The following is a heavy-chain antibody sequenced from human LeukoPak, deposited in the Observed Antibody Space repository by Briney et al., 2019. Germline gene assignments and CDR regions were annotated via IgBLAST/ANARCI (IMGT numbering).Heavy chain of an antibody. CDR1: RFTFSSYG. CDR2: IQYDGSNE. D-gene: IGHD6-13*01. V-gene: IGHV3-30*02. J-gene: IGHJ6*03. Sequence: GGSLRLSCAASRFTFSSYGMHWVRQAPGKGLEWVAYIQYDGSNEQYADSVKGRFTISRDNSKNTLYVQMNSLRAEDTAVYYCAKEGYSRGYYSYYYMDVWGKGTTVTVSS. CDR3: AKEGYSRGYYSYYYMDV.